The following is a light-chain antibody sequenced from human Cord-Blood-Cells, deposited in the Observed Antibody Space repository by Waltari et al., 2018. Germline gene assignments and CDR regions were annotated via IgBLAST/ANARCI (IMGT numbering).Light chain of an antibody. CDR1: HGISSW. Sequence: IQMPTPSPSASASLGDRVNITCRASHGISSWLAWYQQKPGKAPKLLIYAASSLQSGVPSRFSGSGSGTDFTLTISSLQPEDFATYYCQQANSFPFTFGPGTKVDIK. J-gene: IGKJ3*01. V-gene: IGKV1-12*01. CDR3: QQANSFPFT. CDR2: AAS.